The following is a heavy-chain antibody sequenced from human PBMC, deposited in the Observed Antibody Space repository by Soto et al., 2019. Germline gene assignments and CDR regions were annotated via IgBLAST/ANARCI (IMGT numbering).Heavy chain of an antibody. Sequence: QVQVVQSGAEVKKPGASVKISCKASGYSFTTYAMHWVRQAPGQSLEWMAWINGGNGNTKYSQKFQDRVTITRDTSANIAYMELSSLRSEDSAVYYCARGKGMEENYYYHGMAVWGQGTTVSVSS. CDR2: INGGNGNT. CDR3: ARGKGMEENYYYHGMAV. J-gene: IGHJ6*02. D-gene: IGHD1-1*01. CDR1: GYSFTTYA. V-gene: IGHV1-3*01.